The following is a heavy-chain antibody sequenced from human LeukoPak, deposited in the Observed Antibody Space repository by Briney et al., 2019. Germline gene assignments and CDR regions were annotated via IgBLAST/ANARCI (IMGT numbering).Heavy chain of an antibody. CDR2: IRYDGSSK. V-gene: IGHV3-30*02. CDR3: AKDRGGSGSYEMDV. CDR1: GFTFSNYG. J-gene: IGHJ6*04. D-gene: IGHD3-10*01. Sequence: GGTLRLSCAASGFTFSNYGLSWVRQAPGKGLEWLTFIRYDGSSKFYADSVKGRFTISRDNSKNTLYLQMNSLRAEDTAVYYCAKDRGGSGSYEMDVWGKGTTVTISS.